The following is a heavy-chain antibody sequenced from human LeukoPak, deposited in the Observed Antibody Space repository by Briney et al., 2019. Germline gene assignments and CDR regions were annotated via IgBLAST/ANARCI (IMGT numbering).Heavy chain of an antibody. D-gene: IGHD5-18*01. CDR1: GGSIRSSH. CDR2: IYYSGTS. Sequence: SETLSLTCTVSGGSIRSSHWSWIRQPPGKGLEFIGYIYYSGTSNYNPSLKSRLTISVDTSKNQFSLKLSSVTAADTAVYYCARDQGSGIWDTALVNWGQGTLVTVSS. J-gene: IGHJ4*02. CDR3: ARDQGSGIWDTALVN. V-gene: IGHV4-59*01.